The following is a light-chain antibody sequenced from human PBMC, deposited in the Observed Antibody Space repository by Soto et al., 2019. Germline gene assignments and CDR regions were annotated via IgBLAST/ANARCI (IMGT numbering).Light chain of an antibody. V-gene: IGKV1-12*01. J-gene: IGKJ1*01. CDR3: QQANSFPFQ. Sequence: DIQMTQSPSSLSASVGDRGTITCLASQDIRNELGWYQQKPGKAPKLLIYAASSLQSGVPSRFSSSGSGTDFTLTISSLQPEDFATYYCQQANSFPFQFGQGTKVDI. CDR2: AAS. CDR1: QDIRNE.